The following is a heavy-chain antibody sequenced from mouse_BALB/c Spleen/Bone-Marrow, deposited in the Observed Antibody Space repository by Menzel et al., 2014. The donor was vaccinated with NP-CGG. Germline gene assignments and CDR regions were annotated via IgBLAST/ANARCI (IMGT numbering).Heavy chain of an antibody. CDR2: INPSNGRT. J-gene: IGHJ3*01. CDR1: GYTFTSYW. Sequence: QVQLKDSGAELVKPGASVKLSCKASGYTFTSYWMHWVKQRPGQGLEWIGEINPSNGRTNYNEKFKSKATLTVDKSSSTAYMQLSNLTSEDSAVYYCARTAYWGQGTLVTVSA. CDR3: ARTAY. V-gene: IGHV1S81*02.